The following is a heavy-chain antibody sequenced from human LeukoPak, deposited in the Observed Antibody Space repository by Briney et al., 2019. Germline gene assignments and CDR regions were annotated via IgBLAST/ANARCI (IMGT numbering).Heavy chain of an antibody. Sequence: SQTLSLTCTVSGGSISSGGYYWSWIRQHPGKGLEWIGYIYYSGSTYFNPSLKSRVTISVDTSKNQFSLKLSSVTAADTAVYYCARAPLYPNWFDPWGQGTLVTVSS. J-gene: IGHJ5*02. V-gene: IGHV4-31*03. CDR1: GGSISSGGYY. CDR3: ARAPLYPNWFDP. D-gene: IGHD2-8*01. CDR2: IYYSGST.